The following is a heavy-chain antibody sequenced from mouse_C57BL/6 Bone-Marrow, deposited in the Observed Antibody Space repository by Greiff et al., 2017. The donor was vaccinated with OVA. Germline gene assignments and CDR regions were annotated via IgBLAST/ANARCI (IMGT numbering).Heavy chain of an antibody. V-gene: IGHV14-4*01. CDR1: GINIKDDY. J-gene: IGHJ2*01. D-gene: IGHD2-3*01. CDR2: IDPENGDT. Sequence: DVQLQEYGAELVRPGASVKLSCTASGINIKDDYMHWVKQRPEQGLEWIGWIDPENGDTEYASKFQGKATITVDTSSNTAYLQLSSLTSEDTAVYYCDGYYYWGQGTTLTVSS. CDR3: DGYYY.